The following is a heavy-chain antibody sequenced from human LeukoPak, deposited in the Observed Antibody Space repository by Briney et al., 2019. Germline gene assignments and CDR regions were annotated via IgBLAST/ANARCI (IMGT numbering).Heavy chain of an antibody. CDR2: IYYSGST. D-gene: IGHD2-2*01. CDR1: GGSISSSSYY. V-gene: IGHV4-39*07. J-gene: IGHJ4*02. Sequence: SETLSLTCTVSGGSISSSSYYWGWIRQPPGKGLEWIGSIYYSGSTYYNPSLKSRVTISVDTSKNQFSLKLSSVTAADTAVYYCAKTHYQQRYYFDYWGQGTLVTVSS. CDR3: AKTHYQQRYYFDY.